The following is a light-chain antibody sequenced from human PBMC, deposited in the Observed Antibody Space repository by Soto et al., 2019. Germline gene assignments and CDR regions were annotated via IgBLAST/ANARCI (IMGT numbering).Light chain of an antibody. V-gene: IGKV4-1*01. CDR3: QQYCSSPWT. CDR1: QRALYSSSNKNY. CDR2: WAS. Sequence: DIVMTQSPDSLAVSLGERATINCKSSQRALYSSSNKNYLAWYQQKPGQPPKLLIYWASTRKSGVPDRFSGSGSGTDFALTISSLQAEDVAVYYCQQYCSSPWTFGQGTKVEIK. J-gene: IGKJ1*01.